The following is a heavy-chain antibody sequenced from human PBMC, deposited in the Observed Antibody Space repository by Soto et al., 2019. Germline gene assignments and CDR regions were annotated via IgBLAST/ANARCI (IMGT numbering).Heavy chain of an antibody. Sequence: HPGGSLRLSCAASGFTFSSYCMHWVRQAPGKGLEWVAVTSYDGSNKYYADSVKGRFTISRDNSKNTLYLQMNSLRAEDTAVYYCAKDTLIKNIESYFYYMDVWGKGTTVTVSS. CDR3: AKDTLIKNIESYFYYMDV. D-gene: IGHD5-12*01. J-gene: IGHJ6*03. V-gene: IGHV3-30*18. CDR2: TSYDGSNK. CDR1: GFTFSSYC.